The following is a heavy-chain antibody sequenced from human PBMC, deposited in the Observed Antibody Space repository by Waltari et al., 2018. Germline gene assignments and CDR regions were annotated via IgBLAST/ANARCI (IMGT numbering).Heavy chain of an antibody. CDR2: IVVGSGNT. CDR3: AADIAVADYYFDY. CDR1: VFTFTSSA. Sequence: QMQLVQSGPEVKKPGTSVKVSCKASVFTFTSSAMPWVRQARGQRPAWLGWIVVGSGNTNDEQKFKERVTITRDMSTSTAYMEMSSLRSEDTAVYYCAADIAVADYYFDYWGQGTLVTVSS. V-gene: IGHV1-58*02. D-gene: IGHD6-19*01. J-gene: IGHJ4*02.